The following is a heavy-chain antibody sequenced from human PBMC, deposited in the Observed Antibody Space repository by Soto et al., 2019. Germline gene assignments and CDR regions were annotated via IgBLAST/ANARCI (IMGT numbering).Heavy chain of an antibody. CDR1: GYRFTSYW. CDR2: IYPGDSET. Sequence: GESLKISCQTSGYRFTSYWIGWVRQMPGKGLEWMGIIYPGDSETRYSPSFQGQVTISADKSITTVYLQWSSLKASDTAMYYCARRDYYGSGSYDSADAFGIWGQGTMVTVSS. J-gene: IGHJ3*02. CDR3: ARRDYYGSGSYDSADAFGI. D-gene: IGHD3-10*01. V-gene: IGHV5-51*01.